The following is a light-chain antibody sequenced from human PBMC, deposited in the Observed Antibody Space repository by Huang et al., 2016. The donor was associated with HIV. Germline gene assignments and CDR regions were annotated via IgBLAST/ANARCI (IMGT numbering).Light chain of an antibody. Sequence: DIQMTQSPSSLSASVGDRVTITCRASQSISSYLNWYQQKPGKAPKLLINAASSLQSGVPSRFSGSGSGTDFTLTISSLQPEDFATYDWQQSYSTPRLTFGGGTKVEIK. J-gene: IGKJ4*01. V-gene: IGKV1-39*01. CDR2: AAS. CDR3: QQSYSTPRLT. CDR1: QSISSY.